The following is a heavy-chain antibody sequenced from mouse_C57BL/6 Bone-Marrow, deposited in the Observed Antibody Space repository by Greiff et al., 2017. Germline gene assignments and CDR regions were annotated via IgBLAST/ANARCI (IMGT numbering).Heavy chain of an antibody. V-gene: IGHV14-4*01. CDR1: GFNIKDDY. CDR2: IDPENGDT. Sequence: VQLQQSGAELVRPGASVKLSCTASGFNIKDDYMHWVKQRPEQGLEWIGWIDPENGDTEYASKFQGKATITADTSSNTAYLQLSSLTSEDTAVYYCTTRGGNNYYAMDYWGQGTSVTVSS. D-gene: IGHD2-1*01. J-gene: IGHJ4*01. CDR3: TTRGGNNYYAMDY.